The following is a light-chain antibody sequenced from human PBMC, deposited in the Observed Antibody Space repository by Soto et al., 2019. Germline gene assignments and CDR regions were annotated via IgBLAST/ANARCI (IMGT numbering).Light chain of an antibody. V-gene: IGKV3-20*01. Sequence: EIVLTQSPGTLSLSPGERATLSCRASQSVSSSYLAWYQQKPGQAPRLLIYGASSRAARIPDRFSGSGSGTDFTLTISRLEPEDFAVYYCQQYGSPPFTFGPGTKVDI. CDR2: GAS. CDR3: QQYGSPPFT. CDR1: QSVSSSY. J-gene: IGKJ3*01.